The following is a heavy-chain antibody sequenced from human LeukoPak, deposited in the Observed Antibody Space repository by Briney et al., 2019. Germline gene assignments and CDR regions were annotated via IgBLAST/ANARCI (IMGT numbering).Heavy chain of an antibody. J-gene: IGHJ5*02. Sequence: PGGSLRLSCAASGFTFSSYSMNWVRQAPGKGLEWVSSISSSSSYIYYADSVKGRFTISRDNAKNSLYLQMNSLRAEDTAVYYCARESRGYGGPQGWFDPWGQGTLVTVSS. CDR3: ARESRGYGGPQGWFDP. CDR2: ISSSSSYI. CDR1: GFTFSSYS. V-gene: IGHV3-21*01. D-gene: IGHD4-23*01.